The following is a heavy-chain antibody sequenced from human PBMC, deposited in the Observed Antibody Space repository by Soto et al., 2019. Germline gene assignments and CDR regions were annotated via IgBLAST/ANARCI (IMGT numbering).Heavy chain of an antibody. V-gene: IGHV1-8*01. J-gene: IGHJ6*02. CDR1: GYTFTSYD. D-gene: IGHD2-2*02. Sequence: ASVKVSCKASGYTFTSYDINWVRQATGQGLEWMGWMNPNSGNTGYAQKFQVRVTMTRNTSISTAYMELSSLRSEDTAVYYCAREDFLYCSSTSCYSSYYYYYGMDVWGQGTTVTVSS. CDR2: MNPNSGNT. CDR3: AREDFLYCSSTSCYSSYYYYYGMDV.